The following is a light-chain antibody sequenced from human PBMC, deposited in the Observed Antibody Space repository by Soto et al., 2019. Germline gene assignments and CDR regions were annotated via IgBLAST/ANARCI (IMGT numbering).Light chain of an antibody. Sequence: DIQMTQSPSTLSASVGDRVTITCRASQSIVRWLAWYQQKPGKAPKLLIYDASSLESGVPSRFSGSGSGTEFTLPISSLQPDDFATYFCQQYNNYSRTFGQGTKVEIK. CDR2: DAS. J-gene: IGKJ1*01. V-gene: IGKV1-5*01. CDR3: QQYNNYSRT. CDR1: QSIVRW.